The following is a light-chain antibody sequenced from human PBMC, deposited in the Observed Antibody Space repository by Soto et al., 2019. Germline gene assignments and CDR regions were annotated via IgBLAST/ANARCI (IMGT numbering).Light chain of an antibody. CDR1: SSDFGGYNY. CDR3: CSYAVTDVL. Sequence: QSVLTQPRSVSGSPGQSVTISCTGTSSDFGGYNYVSWYQQHTGKAPKLMIYDVNKRPSGVPDRFSGSKSGNTASLTIFGLQAEDEAAYYCCSYAVTDVLFGGGTKLTVL. CDR2: DVN. V-gene: IGLV2-11*01. J-gene: IGLJ2*01.